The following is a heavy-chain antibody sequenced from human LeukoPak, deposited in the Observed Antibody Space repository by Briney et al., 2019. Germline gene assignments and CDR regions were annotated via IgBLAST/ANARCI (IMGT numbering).Heavy chain of an antibody. D-gene: IGHD4-17*01. Sequence: GGSLRLSCAASGFTFSTYWMSWVRQAPGKGLEWVSAISGSGGSTYYADSVKGRFTISRDNAKNSLYLQMNSLRAEDTALYYCARDDYGDYVLHYWGQGTLVTVSS. J-gene: IGHJ4*02. CDR1: GFTFSTYW. CDR3: ARDDYGDYVLHY. V-gene: IGHV3-23*01. CDR2: ISGSGGST.